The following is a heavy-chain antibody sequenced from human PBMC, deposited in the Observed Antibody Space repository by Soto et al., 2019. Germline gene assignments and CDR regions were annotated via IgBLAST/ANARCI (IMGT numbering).Heavy chain of an antibody. CDR1: GGTFSSYA. CDR2: IIPIFGTA. Sequence: GASVKVSCKASGGTFSSYAISWVRQAPGQGLEWMGGIIPIFGTANYAQKFQGRVTITADKSTSTAYMELSSLRSEDTAVYYCASRRRDDFWSGYTYYFDYWGQGTLVTVSS. CDR3: ASRRRDDFWSGYTYYFDY. V-gene: IGHV1-69*06. D-gene: IGHD3-3*01. J-gene: IGHJ4*02.